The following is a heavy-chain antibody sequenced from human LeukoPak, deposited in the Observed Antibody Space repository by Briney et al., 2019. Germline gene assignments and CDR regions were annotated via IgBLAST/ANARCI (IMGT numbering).Heavy chain of an antibody. J-gene: IGHJ4*02. CDR1: EFTFSAYW. D-gene: IGHD6-25*01. V-gene: IGHV3-74*01. Sequence: GGSLRLSCAASEFTFSAYWMHWVRQAPGKGLVWVSRIRGDGSMTNYADSVKGRFTISRDNAKNTLYLQMNSLRLEDTAVYYCARENLAAAADYWGQGTVVTVTS. CDR3: ARENLAAAADY. CDR2: IRGDGSMT.